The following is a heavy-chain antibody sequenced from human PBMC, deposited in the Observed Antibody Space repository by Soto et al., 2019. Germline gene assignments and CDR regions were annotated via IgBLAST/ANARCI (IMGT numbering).Heavy chain of an antibody. D-gene: IGHD3-22*01. V-gene: IGHV3-11*06. Sequence: PGGSLRLSCAASGFTFSDYYMSWIRQAPGKGLEWVSYISSSSSYTNYADSVKGRFTISRDNAKNSLYLQMNSLRAEDTAVYYCARDYYDSSGYFPWGQGTLVTVYS. CDR3: ARDYYDSSGYFP. CDR2: ISSSSSYT. J-gene: IGHJ5*02. CDR1: GFTFSDYY.